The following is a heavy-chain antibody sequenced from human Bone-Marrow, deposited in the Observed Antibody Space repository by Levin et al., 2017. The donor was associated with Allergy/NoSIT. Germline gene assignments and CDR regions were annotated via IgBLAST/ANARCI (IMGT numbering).Heavy chain of an antibody. CDR3: ASELPFRVFEETYYFDS. J-gene: IGHJ4*02. CDR1: GFTFSSYW. Sequence: GESLKISCAASGFTFSSYWMHWVRQVPGKGLVWVSRINSDGATTTYADSVKGRFTISRDNAKNTLYLQMNSLRAEDTAVYYCASELPFRVFEETYYFDSWGQGTLVTVSS. D-gene: IGHD3-16*01. CDR2: INSDGATT. V-gene: IGHV3-74*01.